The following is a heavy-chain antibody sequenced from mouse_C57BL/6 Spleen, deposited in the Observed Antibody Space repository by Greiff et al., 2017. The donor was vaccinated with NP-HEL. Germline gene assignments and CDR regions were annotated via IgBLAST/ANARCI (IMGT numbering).Heavy chain of an antibody. J-gene: IGHJ1*03. CDR2: ISSGSSTI. CDR3: ARGGGYWYFDV. CDR1: GFTFSDYG. Sequence: EVKLVESGGGLVKPGGSLKLSCAASGFTFSDYGMHWVRQAPEKGLEWVAYISSGSSTIYYADTVKGRFTISSDNAKNTLFRQMTSLRSEDTAMYSCARGGGYWYFDVWGTGTTVTVSS. V-gene: IGHV5-17*01.